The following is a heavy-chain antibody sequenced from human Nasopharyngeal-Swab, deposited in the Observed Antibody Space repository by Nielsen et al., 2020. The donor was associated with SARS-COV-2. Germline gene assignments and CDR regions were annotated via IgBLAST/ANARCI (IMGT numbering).Heavy chain of an antibody. V-gene: IGHV4-34*01. CDR2: INHSGST. J-gene: IGHJ6*04. D-gene: IGHD3-10*01. CDR3: ARDRRNYYGSGSYLGV. Sequence: RQAPGKGLEWIGEINHSGSTNYNPSLKSRVTISVDTSKNQFSLKLSSVTAADTAVYYCARDRRNYYGSGSYLGVWGKGTTVTVSS.